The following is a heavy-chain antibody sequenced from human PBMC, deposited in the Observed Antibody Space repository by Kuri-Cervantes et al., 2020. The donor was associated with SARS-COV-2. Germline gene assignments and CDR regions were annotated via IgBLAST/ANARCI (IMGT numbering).Heavy chain of an antibody. D-gene: IGHD1-7*01. J-gene: IGHJ1*01. CDR2: IKRDETSR. CDR1: GFTFSSYE. Sequence: GESLKISCAASGFTFSSYEMNWVRQAPGKGLVWVSRIKRDETSRTYADSVKGRFTISRDNAKNTLYLQMDSLRAEDTAVYYCVRDRGVMTGTPILDQWGQGTLVTVSS. V-gene: IGHV3-74*03. CDR3: VRDRGVMTGTPILDQ.